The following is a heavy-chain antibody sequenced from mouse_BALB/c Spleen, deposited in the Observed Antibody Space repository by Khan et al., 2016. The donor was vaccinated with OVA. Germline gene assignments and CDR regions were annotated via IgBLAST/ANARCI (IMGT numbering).Heavy chain of an antibody. Sequence: DLVKPGASVKLSCKVSGYTFTSYWINWIKQRPGQGLEGVGHIGPGSGNPYYNETLKGKATLTVDTSSSTVYIQLNSLSSEDSAVYFCARSNDYGNGLYAMDYWGQGTSVTVSS. V-gene: IGHV1S41*01. CDR2: IGPGSGNP. CDR3: ARSNDYGNGLYAMDY. D-gene: IGHD1-1*01. J-gene: IGHJ4*01. CDR1: GYTFTSYW.